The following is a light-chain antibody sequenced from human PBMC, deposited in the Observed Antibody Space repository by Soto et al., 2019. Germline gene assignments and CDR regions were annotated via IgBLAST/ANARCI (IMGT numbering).Light chain of an antibody. Sequence: DIQMTQSPSTVSASVGDRLTITCLASQSISSWLAWYQQKPGKAPKLLIYDGSSLESGVPSRFSGSGSGTEFTLTIRTLQPDDFATYYCKQYNSYLWTFGQGTKVDIK. CDR2: DGS. V-gene: IGKV1-5*01. CDR3: KQYNSYLWT. CDR1: QSISSW. J-gene: IGKJ1*01.